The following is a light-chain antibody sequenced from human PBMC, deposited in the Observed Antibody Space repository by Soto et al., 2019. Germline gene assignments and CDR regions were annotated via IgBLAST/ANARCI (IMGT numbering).Light chain of an antibody. CDR2: YTS. J-gene: IGKJ1*01. V-gene: IGKV3-11*01. CDR3: QQRSNWPPT. Sequence: EIVLTQSPATLSSSPGETATLSCRASQYVGTRLAWYQHKPGQAPRLLIYYTSNRATGIPARFSGSGSGTDFTLTITSLEPEDFAVYYCQQRSNWPPTFGQGTKVDI. CDR1: QYVGTR.